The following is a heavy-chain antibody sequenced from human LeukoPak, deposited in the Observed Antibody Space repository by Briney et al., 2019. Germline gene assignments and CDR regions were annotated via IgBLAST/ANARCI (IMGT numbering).Heavy chain of an antibody. V-gene: IGHV4-34*01. Sequence: PSETLSLTCAVYGGSFSGYYWSWIRQPPGKGLEWIGEINHSGSTNYNPSLKSRVTISVDTSKNQFSLKLSSVTAADTAVYYCARGGDYDSSGYYAPLHYWGQGTLVTVSS. D-gene: IGHD3-22*01. J-gene: IGHJ4*02. CDR1: GGSFSGYY. CDR2: INHSGST. CDR3: ARGGDYDSSGYYAPLHY.